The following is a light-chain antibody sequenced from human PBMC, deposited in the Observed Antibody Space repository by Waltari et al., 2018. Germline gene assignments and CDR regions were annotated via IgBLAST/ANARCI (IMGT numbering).Light chain of an antibody. J-gene: IGKJ2*01. CDR3: QHRHNWPPTFT. CDR1: QSVPNY. V-gene: IGKV3-11*01. CDR2: DAS. Sequence: EIVLTQSPATLSLSPGDRATLSCRDSQSVPNYLAWYRQKPGQAHRLLIYDASERAPGIPARFSGSGSGTDFTLTISSLEPDDFAVYYCQHRHNWPPTFTFGQGTKLEVK.